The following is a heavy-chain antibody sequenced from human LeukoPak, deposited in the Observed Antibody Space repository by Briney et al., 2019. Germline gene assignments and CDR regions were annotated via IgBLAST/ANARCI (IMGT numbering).Heavy chain of an antibody. CDR3: ARDGSLWFGELLQNGFDY. CDR2: IIPILGIA. V-gene: IGHV1-69*04. J-gene: IGHJ4*02. CDR1: GGTFSSYA. Sequence: SVKVSCKASGGTFSSYAISWVRQAPGQGLEWMGRIIPILGIANYAQKFQGRVTITADKSTSTAYMDLSSLRSEDRAVYYCARDGSLWFGELLQNGFDYWGQGTLVTVSS. D-gene: IGHD3-10*01.